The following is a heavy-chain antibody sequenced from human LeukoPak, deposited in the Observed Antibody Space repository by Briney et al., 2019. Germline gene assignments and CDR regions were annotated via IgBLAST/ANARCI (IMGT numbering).Heavy chain of an antibody. J-gene: IGHJ4*02. V-gene: IGHV1-69*04. D-gene: IGHD1-26*01. CDR2: IIPILGIA. Sequence: SVKVSCKASGGTFSSYAISWVRQAPGQGLEWMGRIIPILGIANYAQKFQGRVTITADKSTSTAYMELSSLRSEDTAVYYCAKGGATRGRFENWGQGTLVTVSS. CDR1: GGTFSSYA. CDR3: AKGGATRGRFEN.